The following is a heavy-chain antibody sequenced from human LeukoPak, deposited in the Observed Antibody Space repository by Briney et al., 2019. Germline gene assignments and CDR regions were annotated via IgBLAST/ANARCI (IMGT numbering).Heavy chain of an antibody. CDR3: AKERYSSSV. V-gene: IGHV3-9*01. CDR2: ISWNSGSI. Sequence: GRSLRLSCAASGFTFDDYAMHWVRQAPGKGLEWVSGISWNSGSIGYADSVKGRFTISRDNSKNTLYLQMNSLRAEDTAVYYCAKERYSSSVWGQGTLVTVSS. CDR1: GFTFDDYA. D-gene: IGHD6-13*01. J-gene: IGHJ4*02.